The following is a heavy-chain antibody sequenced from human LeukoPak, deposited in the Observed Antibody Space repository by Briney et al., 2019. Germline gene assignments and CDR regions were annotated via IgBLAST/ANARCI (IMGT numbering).Heavy chain of an antibody. V-gene: IGHV4-59*12. CDR2: IHYSGST. Sequence: SETLSLTCTVSGDSISSYYWRWIRQPPGKGLEWIGNIHYSGSTKYNPSLKSRVTISVDTSKNQFSLKVSSLTAADTAVYYCARLGALHDAFDVWGQGTLVTVSS. CDR3: ARLGALHDAFDV. J-gene: IGHJ3*01. CDR1: GDSISSYY. D-gene: IGHD3-16*01.